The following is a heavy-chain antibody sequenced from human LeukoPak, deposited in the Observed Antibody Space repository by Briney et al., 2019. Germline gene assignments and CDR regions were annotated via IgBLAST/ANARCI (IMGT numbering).Heavy chain of an antibody. D-gene: IGHD5-12*01. J-gene: IGHJ4*02. CDR2: ISSTSSTL. CDR1: GFTFSGYS. Sequence: GGSLRLSCAASGFTFSGYSMNWVRQAPGKGLEWVSYISSTSSTLLYTDSVKGRFIISRDNAKNSLYLQMNSLRAEDTAVYYCARVSAYAFDYWGQGILVTVSS. V-gene: IGHV3-48*01. CDR3: ARVSAYAFDY.